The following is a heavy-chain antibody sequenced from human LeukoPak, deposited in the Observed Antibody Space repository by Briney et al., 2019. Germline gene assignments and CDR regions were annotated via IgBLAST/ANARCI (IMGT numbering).Heavy chain of an antibody. CDR2: ISWSGSYI. Sequence: PGGSLRLSCAISGFTAGGYAMNWVRQAPGKGLEWVSSISWSGSYIYYADSVRGRFTISRDNAKSSVYLQMDSLRAEDTAVYYCAKDAQYGDEYFDYWGQGTLVTVSS. D-gene: IGHD4-17*01. CDR1: GFTAGGYA. V-gene: IGHV3-21*01. CDR3: AKDAQYGDEYFDY. J-gene: IGHJ4*02.